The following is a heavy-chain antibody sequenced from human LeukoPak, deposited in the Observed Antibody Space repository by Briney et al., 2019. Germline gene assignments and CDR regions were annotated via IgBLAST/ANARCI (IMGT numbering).Heavy chain of an antibody. D-gene: IGHD3-22*01. CDR1: GGSISSGGYY. V-gene: IGHV4-31*03. CDR3: ARRDRVDYDSSGNFDY. J-gene: IGHJ4*02. CDR2: IYYSGST. Sequence: PSETLSHTCTVSGGSISSGGYYWSWIRQHPGKGLEWIGYIYYSGSTYYNPSLKSRVTISVDTSKNQFSLKLSSVTAADTAVYYCARRDRVDYDSSGNFDYWGQGTLVTVSS.